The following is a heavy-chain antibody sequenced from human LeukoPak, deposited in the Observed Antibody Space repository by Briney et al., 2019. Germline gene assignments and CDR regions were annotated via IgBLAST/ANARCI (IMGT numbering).Heavy chain of an antibody. J-gene: IGHJ5*02. D-gene: IGHD3-22*01. CDR1: RFTFSSYW. V-gene: IGHV3-7*01. CDR3: ARDSPHYYDSSGYWFDP. CDR2: IKQDVRDK. Sequence: GGALRLSCAQSRFTFSSYWMSSVRQAPGKGREWVAHIKQDVRDKYYVDSVRARFTISRDNAKNSLYLQMNSLRAEDTAVYYCARDSPHYYDSSGYWFDPWGQGTLVTVSS.